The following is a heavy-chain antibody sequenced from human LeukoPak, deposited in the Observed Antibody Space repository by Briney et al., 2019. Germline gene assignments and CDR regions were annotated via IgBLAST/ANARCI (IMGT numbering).Heavy chain of an antibody. Sequence: GGSLRLSCAASGFTFSSYAMSWVRQAPGKGLEWVPAISGSGGSTYYADSVKGRFTISRDNSKNTLYLQMNSLRAEDTAVYYCAKRVRDSSGYYAYSYGMDVWGQGTTVTVSS. CDR1: GFTFSSYA. V-gene: IGHV3-23*01. CDR2: ISGSGGST. J-gene: IGHJ6*02. D-gene: IGHD3-22*01. CDR3: AKRVRDSSGYYAYSYGMDV.